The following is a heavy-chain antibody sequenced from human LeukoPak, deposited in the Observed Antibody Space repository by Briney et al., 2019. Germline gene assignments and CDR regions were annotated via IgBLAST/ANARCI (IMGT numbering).Heavy chain of an antibody. V-gene: IGHV3-9*01. CDR3: AKAARSIVPYAFDI. D-gene: IGHD2-15*01. CDR2: ISWNSGSI. J-gene: IGHJ3*02. CDR1: GFTFDDYA. Sequence: PGRSLRLSCAASGFTFDDYAMHWVRQAPGKGLEWVSGISWNSGSIGYADSVKGRFTISRDNAKNSLYLQMNSLRAEDTALYYCAKAARSIVPYAFDIWGQGTMVTVSS.